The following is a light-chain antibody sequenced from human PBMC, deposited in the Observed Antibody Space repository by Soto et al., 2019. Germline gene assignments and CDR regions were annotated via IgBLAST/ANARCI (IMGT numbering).Light chain of an antibody. CDR3: AAWDDRLNDFV. CDR2: GDN. V-gene: IGLV1-44*01. CDR1: SSNIVGNT. J-gene: IGLJ1*01. Sequence: SFLTHPPPSSVSPGHSFTISCSGSSSNIVGNTVNWYQQLQGAAPKILIYGDNQRPSGVPDRFSVSKSGTSASLAISGLRYEDEADYYCAAWDDRLNDFVLGTGTK.